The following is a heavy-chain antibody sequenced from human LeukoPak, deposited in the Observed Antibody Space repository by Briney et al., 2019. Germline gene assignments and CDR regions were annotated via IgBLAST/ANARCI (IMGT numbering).Heavy chain of an antibody. CDR3: ARHSGWFDAFDI. J-gene: IGHJ3*02. CDR2: INHSGST. V-gene: IGHV4-34*01. D-gene: IGHD6-19*01. Sequence: KASETLPLTCAVYGGSFSGYYWSWIRQPPGKGLEWIGEINHSGSTNYNPSLKSRVTISVDTSKNQFSLKLSSVTAADTAVYYCARHSGWFDAFDIWGQGTMVTVSS. CDR1: GGSFSGYY.